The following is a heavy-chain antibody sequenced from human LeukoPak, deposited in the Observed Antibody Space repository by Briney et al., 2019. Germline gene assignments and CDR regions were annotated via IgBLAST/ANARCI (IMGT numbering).Heavy chain of an antibody. J-gene: IGHJ4*02. CDR1: GGTFSSYA. V-gene: IGHV1-69*13. CDR2: IIPIFGTA. CDR3: ARDRSSGCFDY. D-gene: IGHD6-19*01. Sequence: PVKVSCKASGGTFSSYAISWVRQAPGHGLEWVGGIIPIFGTANYAQKFQGRVAITADESTSTAYMELSSLRSEDTAVYYCARDRSSGCFDYWGQGTLVTVSS.